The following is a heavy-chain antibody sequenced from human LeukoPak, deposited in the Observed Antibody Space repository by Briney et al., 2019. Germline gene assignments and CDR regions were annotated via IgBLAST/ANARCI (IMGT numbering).Heavy chain of an antibody. D-gene: IGHD1-7*01. CDR2: MFVSGST. Sequence: SETLSLTCSVSGVSISNYYWNWIRQPAGKGLEWIGRMFVSGSTNYSPSLKSRVTMSVDTSKNQFSLKLRSVTAADTAVYYCARGQYNWNYYWFDPWGQGTLVTVSS. CDR1: GVSISNYY. CDR3: ARGQYNWNYYWFDP. J-gene: IGHJ5*02. V-gene: IGHV4-4*07.